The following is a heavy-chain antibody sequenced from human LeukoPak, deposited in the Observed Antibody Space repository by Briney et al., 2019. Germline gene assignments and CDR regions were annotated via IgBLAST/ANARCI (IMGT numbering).Heavy chain of an antibody. CDR3: AKGLERGTTYDQ. V-gene: IGHV1-8*01. J-gene: IGHJ4*02. Sequence: ASVKVSCKASGYTFTSYDIHWVRQAPGQGLEWMGWMNPNSGNTGYAQKFQGRVTMTRNTSISTAYMELSSLRSEDTAVYYFAKGLERGTTYDQGGRETRVPVSS. CDR2: MNPNSGNT. CDR1: GYTFTSYD. D-gene: IGHD2/OR15-2a*01.